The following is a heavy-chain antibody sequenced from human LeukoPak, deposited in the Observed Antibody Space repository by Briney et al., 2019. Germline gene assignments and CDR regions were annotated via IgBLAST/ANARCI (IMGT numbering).Heavy chain of an antibody. V-gene: IGHV3-30*18. D-gene: IGHD5-18*01. CDR2: ISYDGSNK. J-gene: IGHJ4*02. Sequence: PGRSLRLSCAASGFTFSSYGMHWVRQAPGKGLEWVAVISYDGSNKYYADSVKGRFTISRDNSKNTLYLQMNSLRAEDAAVYYCAKDAAVDTAEYYFDYWGQGTLVTVSS. CDR3: AKDAAVDTAEYYFDY. CDR1: GFTFSSYG.